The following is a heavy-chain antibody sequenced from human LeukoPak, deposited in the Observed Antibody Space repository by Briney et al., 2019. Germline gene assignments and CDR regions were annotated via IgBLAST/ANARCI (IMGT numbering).Heavy chain of an antibody. D-gene: IGHD6-19*01. J-gene: IGHJ4*02. CDR2: ISWDGGST. Sequence: GGSLRLSCAASGFTFDDYAMHWVRHAPGKGLEWVSLISWDGGSTYYADSVKGRFTISRDNFENTVYLQMNSLRVEDTALYYCAKDIDWLAFEDWGQGTLVTVSS. V-gene: IGHV3-43D*03. CDR3: AKDIDWLAFED. CDR1: GFTFDDYA.